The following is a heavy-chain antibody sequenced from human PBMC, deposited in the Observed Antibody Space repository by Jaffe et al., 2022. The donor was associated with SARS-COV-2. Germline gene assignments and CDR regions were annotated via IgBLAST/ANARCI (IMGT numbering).Heavy chain of an antibody. CDR3: AKDPISSGGGWYYSDY. D-gene: IGHD6-19*01. CDR1: GFTFSSYA. J-gene: IGHJ4*02. V-gene: IGHV3-23*04. Sequence: EVQLVESGGGLVQPGGSLRLSCAASGFTFSSYAMNWVRQAPGKGLEWVSGIGGSGDMTYYADSVKGRFTISRDNSKNTLYLQMNSLRAEDSALYYCAKDPISSGGGWYYSDYWGQGTLVTVSS. CDR2: IGGSGDMT.